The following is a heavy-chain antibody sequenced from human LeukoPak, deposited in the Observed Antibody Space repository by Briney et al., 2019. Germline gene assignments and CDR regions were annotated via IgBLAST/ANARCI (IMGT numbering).Heavy chain of an antibody. V-gene: IGHV3-48*01. D-gene: IGHD3-16*01. CDR2: ISSSSGTI. Sequence: GGSLRLSCAASGFTFSTYSMNWVRQAPGKGLEWLSYISSSSGTIYYADSVKGRFTISRDNAKNSLYLQMNSLRAEDTAVYYCARGGPDYWGQGTLVTVSS. CDR1: GFTFSTYS. CDR3: ARGGPDY. J-gene: IGHJ4*02.